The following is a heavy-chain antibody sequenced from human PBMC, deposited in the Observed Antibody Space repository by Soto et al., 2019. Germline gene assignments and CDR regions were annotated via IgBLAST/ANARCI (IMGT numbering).Heavy chain of an antibody. Sequence: EVQLLESGGGLVQPGGSLRLSCAASGFTFSSYAMSWVRQAPGKGLEWVPAISGSGGSTYYADSVKGRFTISRDNSKNTLYLQMNSLRAEDTAVYYCAKLLVGYPGYFDYWGQGTLVTVSS. D-gene: IGHD1-26*01. CDR3: AKLLVGYPGYFDY. CDR2: ISGSGGST. J-gene: IGHJ4*02. CDR1: GFTFSSYA. V-gene: IGHV3-23*01.